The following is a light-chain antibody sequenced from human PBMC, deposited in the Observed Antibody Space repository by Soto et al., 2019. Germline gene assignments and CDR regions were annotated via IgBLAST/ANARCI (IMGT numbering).Light chain of an antibody. J-gene: IGLJ2*01. CDR1: SSNIGAGYD. Sequence: QSVLTQPPSVSGAPGQRVTISCTGSSSNIGAGYDVHWYQQLPGTAPKLLIYGNSNRPSGGPDRFSGAKSGTSASLAITGMQAEDEADYYCQSYDSSLSASIFGGGTKLTVL. CDR2: GNS. V-gene: IGLV1-40*01. CDR3: QSYDSSLSASI.